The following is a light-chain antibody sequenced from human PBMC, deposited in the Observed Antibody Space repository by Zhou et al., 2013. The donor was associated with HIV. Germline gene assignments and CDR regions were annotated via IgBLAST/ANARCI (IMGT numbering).Light chain of an antibody. CDR3: MQGTHWPPAGALGEDT. Sequence: DIVMTQSPLSLPVSPGEPASISCRSSQSLLVGNGLNYLDWYVQKPGQSPQLLIYLGSERASGVPDRFSGSGSGTDFTLKISRVEAEDVGVYYCMQGTHWPPAGALGEDTFGQGTKLEIK. V-gene: IGKV2-28*01. CDR2: LGS. CDR1: QSLLVGNGLNY. J-gene: IGKJ2*01.